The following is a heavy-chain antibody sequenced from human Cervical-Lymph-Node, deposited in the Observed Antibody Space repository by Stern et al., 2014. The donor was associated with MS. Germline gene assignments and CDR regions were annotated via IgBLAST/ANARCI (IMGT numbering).Heavy chain of an antibody. Sequence: VQLVESGPGLVRPSQTLSLTCTVSGDSISSGYSYWSWIRQHPGKGLEWIGYISNSGNTYYNPSLRSRVIMSVDTSNNQFSLNLTSVTAADTAIYYCARETSSSDVESWGQGTLVTVSS. CDR2: ISNSGNT. CDR1: GDSISSGYSY. D-gene: IGHD6-13*01. CDR3: ARETSSSDVES. J-gene: IGHJ4*02. V-gene: IGHV4-31*03.